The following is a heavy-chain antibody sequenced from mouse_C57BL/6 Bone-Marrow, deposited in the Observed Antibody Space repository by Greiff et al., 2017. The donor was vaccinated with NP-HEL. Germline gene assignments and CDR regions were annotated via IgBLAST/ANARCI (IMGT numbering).Heavy chain of an antibody. J-gene: IGHJ1*03. V-gene: IGHV1-19*01. Sequence: VQLQQSGPVLVKPGASVKMSCKASGYTFTDYYMNWVKQSHGKSLEWIGVINPYNGGTSYNQKFKGKATLTVDKSSSTAYMELNSLTSEDSAVYYCARDLYGSGYFDVWGTGTTVTVSS. CDR2: INPYNGGT. CDR1: GYTFTDYY. CDR3: ARDLYGSGYFDV. D-gene: IGHD1-1*01.